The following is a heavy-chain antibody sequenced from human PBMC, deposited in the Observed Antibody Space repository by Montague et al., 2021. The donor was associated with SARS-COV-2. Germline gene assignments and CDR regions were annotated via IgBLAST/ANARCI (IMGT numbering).Heavy chain of an antibody. V-gene: IGHV4-34*01. J-gene: IGHJ4*02. CDR1: GGSFSGYY. CDR3: SRRGCSVWGVTVSDELDY. Sequence: SETLSLTCAVYGGSFSGYYWSWIRHPPQKGLEWLGEINQSGRTNNYPSLMSRVIISVDTSTNKLSLMLISVTAADTAAYYCSRRGCSVWGVTVSDELDYWGQGTLVTVSS. CDR2: INQSGRT. D-gene: IGHD3-10*01.